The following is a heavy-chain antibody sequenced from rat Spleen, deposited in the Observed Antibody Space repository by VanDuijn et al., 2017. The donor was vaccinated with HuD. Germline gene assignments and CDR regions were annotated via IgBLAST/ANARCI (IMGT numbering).Heavy chain of an antibody. CDR3: ARGMVIHYYVMDA. CDR1: GYSITSSYR. CDR2: INSAGST. V-gene: IGHV3-3*01. J-gene: IGHJ4*01. Sequence: EVQLQESGPGLVKPSQSLSLTCSVTGYSITSSYRWNWIRKFPGNKLEWMGYINSAGSTNYNPSLKSRISITRDTSKNQFFLQVNSVTTEDTATYYCARGMVIHYYVMDAWGQGASVTVSS. D-gene: IGHD1-12*03.